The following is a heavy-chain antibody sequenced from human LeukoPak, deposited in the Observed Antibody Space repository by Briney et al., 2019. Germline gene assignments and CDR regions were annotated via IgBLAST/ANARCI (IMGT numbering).Heavy chain of an antibody. CDR2: INLNSGGT. CDR3: ARDAGGDFWSGYYGNAFDI. D-gene: IGHD3-3*01. CDR1: GYTFTGYY. V-gene: IGHV1-2*02. J-gene: IGHJ3*02. Sequence: ASVKVSCKASGYTFTGYYMHWVRQAPGQGLEWMGWINLNSGGTNYAQKFQGRVTMTRDTSISTAYMELSRLRSDDTAVYFCARDAGGDFWSGYYGNAFDIWGQGTMVTVSS.